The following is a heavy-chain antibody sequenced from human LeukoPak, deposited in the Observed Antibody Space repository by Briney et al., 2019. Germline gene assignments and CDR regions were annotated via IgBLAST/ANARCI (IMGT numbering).Heavy chain of an antibody. V-gene: IGHV3-11*01. CDR1: GFTFSDYY. Sequence: PGGSLRLSCAASGFTFSDYYMSWIRQAPGKGLEWVSYISSSGSTIYYADSVKGRFTISRDNAKNSLYLQMNSLRAEDTAVYYCARDPIYCGGDCYSFGNWFDPWGQGTLVTGSS. D-gene: IGHD2-21*02. CDR3: ARDPIYCGGDCYSFGNWFDP. CDR2: ISSSGSTI. J-gene: IGHJ5*02.